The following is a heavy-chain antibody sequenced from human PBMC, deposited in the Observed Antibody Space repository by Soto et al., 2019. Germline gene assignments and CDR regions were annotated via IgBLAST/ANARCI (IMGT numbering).Heavy chain of an antibody. CDR1: GYSFTSYW. CDR2: IYPGDSDT. Sequence: PGESLKISCKGSGYSFTSYWIGWVRQMPGKGLEWMGIIYPGDSDTRYSPSFQGQVTISADKSISTAYLQWSSLKASDTAMYYCVRPYCSGGSCYLAAFDIWGQGTMVTVSS. J-gene: IGHJ3*02. CDR3: VRPYCSGGSCYLAAFDI. D-gene: IGHD2-15*01. V-gene: IGHV5-51*01.